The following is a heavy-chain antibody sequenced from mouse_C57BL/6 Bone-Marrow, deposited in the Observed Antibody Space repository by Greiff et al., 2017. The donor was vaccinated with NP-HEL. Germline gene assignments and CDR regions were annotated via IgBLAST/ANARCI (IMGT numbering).Heavy chain of an antibody. J-gene: IGHJ3*01. CDR2: IWSGGST. V-gene: IGHV2-2*01. CDR3: AQLGGLRVY. D-gene: IGHD2-4*01. CDR1: GFSLTSYG. Sequence: QVQLQQSGPGLVQPSQSLSITCTVSGFSLTSYGVHWVRQSPGKGLEWLGVIWSGGSTDYNAAFISRLSISKDNSKSQVFFKMNSLQADDTAIYYCAQLGGLRVYWGQGTLVTVSA.